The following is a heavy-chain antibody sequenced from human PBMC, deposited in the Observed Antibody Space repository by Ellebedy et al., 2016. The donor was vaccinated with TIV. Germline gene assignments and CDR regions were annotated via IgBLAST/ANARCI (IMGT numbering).Heavy chain of an antibody. V-gene: IGHV3-66*01. CDR3: VTTQTGYSYGEFNY. D-gene: IGHD5-18*01. Sequence: GESLKISCAASGFTVSFNYMSWVRQAPGKGLEWVSGLYTDGRIYYADSVKGRFTISRDSSKNTLYLHMNNLRVEDTAVYYCVTTQTGYSYGEFNYWGQGTLVTVSS. J-gene: IGHJ4*02. CDR1: GFTVSFNY. CDR2: LYTDGRI.